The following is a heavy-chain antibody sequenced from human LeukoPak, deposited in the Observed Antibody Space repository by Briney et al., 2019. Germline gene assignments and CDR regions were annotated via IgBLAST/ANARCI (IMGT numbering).Heavy chain of an antibody. Sequence: SVKVSCKASGYTFTSYGISWVRQAPGQGLEWMGRIIPILGIANYAQKFQGRVTITADKSTSTAYMELSSLRSEDTAVYYCASRAAYCGGDCFEWFDPWGQGTLVTVSS. D-gene: IGHD2-21*02. V-gene: IGHV1-69*04. CDR2: IIPILGIA. J-gene: IGHJ5*02. CDR3: ASRAAYCGGDCFEWFDP. CDR1: GYTFTSYG.